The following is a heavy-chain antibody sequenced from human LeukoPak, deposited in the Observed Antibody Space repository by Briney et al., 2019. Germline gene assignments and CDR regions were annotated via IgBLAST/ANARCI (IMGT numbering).Heavy chain of an antibody. CDR2: IKQDGREK. V-gene: IGHV3-7*01. CDR3: ARHSGTYFDF. Sequence: GGSLRLSCAASGFTVSSNYMSWVRQAPGKGLEWVANIKQDGREKYYVDSVKGRFTISRDNAKNSLYLQMNSLRAEDTAVFYCARHSGTYFDFWGQGTLVTVSS. D-gene: IGHD1-26*01. CDR1: GFTVSSNY. J-gene: IGHJ4*02.